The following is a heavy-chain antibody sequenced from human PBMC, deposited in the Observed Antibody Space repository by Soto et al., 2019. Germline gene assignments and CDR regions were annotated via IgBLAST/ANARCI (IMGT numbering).Heavy chain of an antibody. CDR1: GYTFTTYD. Sequence: ASVKVSCKASGYTFTTYDISWVRQATGQGLEWMGWMNPYSGNTGYAQKFQGRVTVTWNTSISTVYMELSGLRPDDTAVYYCARRKERSGPHYFDYWGPGSQVTGSS. J-gene: IGHJ4*02. V-gene: IGHV1-8*01. CDR2: MNPYSGNT. CDR3: ARRKERSGPHYFDY. D-gene: IGHD6-25*01.